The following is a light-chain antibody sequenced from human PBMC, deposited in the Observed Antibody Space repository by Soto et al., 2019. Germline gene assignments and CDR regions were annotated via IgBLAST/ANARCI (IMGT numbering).Light chain of an antibody. J-gene: IGKJ1*01. CDR2: GAS. CDR3: QQYNNWPLWT. Sequence: EIVMTQSPATLSVSPGERATLSCRASQSVSSNLAWYQQKPGQAPRLLIYGASTRATGIPARFSGSVSGTEFTLTISSLQSEDFAVYYCQQYNNWPLWTFGQGTKVDI. CDR1: QSVSSN. V-gene: IGKV3-15*01.